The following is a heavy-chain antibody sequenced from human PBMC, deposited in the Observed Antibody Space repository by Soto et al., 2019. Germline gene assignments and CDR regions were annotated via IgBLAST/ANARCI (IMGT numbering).Heavy chain of an antibody. D-gene: IGHD3-16*01. CDR3: VKGGWLDF. CDR1: GFSFSTFE. J-gene: IGHJ5*01. Sequence: TGGSLRLSCAASGFSFSTFEMSWVRQAPGRGLEWVSFISDDGSRTYYADAVKGRFTISRDNSKHTLYLQMNSLTAEDTAVYACVKGGWLDFWGQGTLVTVSS. V-gene: IGHV3-23*01. CDR2: ISDDGSRT.